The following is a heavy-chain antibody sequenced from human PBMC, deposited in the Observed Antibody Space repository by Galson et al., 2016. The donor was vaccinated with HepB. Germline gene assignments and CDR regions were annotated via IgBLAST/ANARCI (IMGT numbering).Heavy chain of an antibody. CDR2: ASSDGSRK. CDR3: ARDQNYYDSNEFDH. Sequence: SLRLSCAVSGLTFISYNMNWVRQAPGKGLEWVAVASSDGSRKHYADSVKGRFTISRDNSKNTLYLQMNSLRTEDTAVYYCARDQNYYDSNEFDHWGQGTLVIVSS. CDR1: GLTFISYN. V-gene: IGHV3-30-3*01. D-gene: IGHD3-22*01. J-gene: IGHJ4*02.